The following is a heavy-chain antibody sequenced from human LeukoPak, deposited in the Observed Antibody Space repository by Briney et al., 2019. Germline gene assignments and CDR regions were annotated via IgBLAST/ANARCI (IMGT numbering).Heavy chain of an antibody. J-gene: IGHJ4*02. D-gene: IGHD3-9*01. Sequence: SETLSLTCTVSGGSISSYYWSWIRQPPGKGLEWIGYIYYSGSTNYNPSLKSRVTISVDTSKNQFSLKLSSVTAADTAVYYCVRSRDYDILTGYSTTFDYWGQGTLVTVSS. CDR1: GGSISSYY. CDR3: VRSRDYDILTGYSTTFDY. V-gene: IGHV4-59*01. CDR2: IYYSGST.